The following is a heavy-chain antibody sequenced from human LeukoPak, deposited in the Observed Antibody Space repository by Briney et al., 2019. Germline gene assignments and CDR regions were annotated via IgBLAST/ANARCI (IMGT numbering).Heavy chain of an antibody. V-gene: IGHV5-51*01. CDR1: GYSFTSYC. Sequence: GESLNISCKVSGYSFTSYCIGWVRQIPGKGLEWMGIIYPGDSGPTYSPSFQGQVTISVDKSINTAYLQWSSLQASDTAMYYCGMSGDRVPLQDDVFDVWGQGAMVTVST. D-gene: IGHD1-26*01. CDR2: IYPGDSGP. J-gene: IGHJ3*01. CDR3: GMSGDRVPLQDDVFDV.